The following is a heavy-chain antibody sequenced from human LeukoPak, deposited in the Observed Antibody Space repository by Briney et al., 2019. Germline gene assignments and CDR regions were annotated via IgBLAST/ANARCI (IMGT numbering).Heavy chain of an antibody. J-gene: IGHJ4*02. CDR3: ARLSSSWYDGDY. CDR2: INYSGST. CDR1: GGSISNYY. Sequence: PSETLSLTCTVSGGSISNYYWSWIRQPPGKGLEWIAYINYSGSTNYNPSLKSRVTISVDTSKDQFSLKLSSVTAADTAVYYCARLSSSWYDGDYWGQGTLVTVSS. D-gene: IGHD6-13*01. V-gene: IGHV4-59*01.